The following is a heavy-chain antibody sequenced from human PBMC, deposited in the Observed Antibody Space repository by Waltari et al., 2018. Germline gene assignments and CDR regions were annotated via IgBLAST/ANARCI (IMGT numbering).Heavy chain of an antibody. J-gene: IGHJ4*02. CDR1: GFTFSSYS. CDR3: AAQADSSGCVDY. V-gene: IGHV3-21*01. Sequence: EVQLVESGGGLVKPGGSLRLSCAASGFTFSSYSMNWVRQAPGKGLEWVSSISSSSSYIYYADSVKVRFPISRANAKNSLDLQMNSLRAEDTAVYYCAAQADSSGCVDYWGQGTLVTVSS. CDR2: ISSSSSYI. D-gene: IGHD6-19*01.